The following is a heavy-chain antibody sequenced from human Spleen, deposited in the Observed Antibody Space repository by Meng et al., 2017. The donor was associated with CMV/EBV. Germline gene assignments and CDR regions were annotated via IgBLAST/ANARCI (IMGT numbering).Heavy chain of an antibody. J-gene: IGHJ6*02. CDR1: GGSFSCYY. CDR2: INHSGST. V-gene: IGHV4-34*01. Sequence: SETLSLTCAVYGGSFSCYYWSWIRQPPGKGLEWVGEINHSGSTHDNPSLKNRFTISVDTSKNKFSLKLRSVTAADTAVYYCARAAVRIAAAGSYYYYGMDVWGQGTTVTVSS. CDR3: ARAAVRIAAAGSYYYYGMDV. D-gene: IGHD6-13*01.